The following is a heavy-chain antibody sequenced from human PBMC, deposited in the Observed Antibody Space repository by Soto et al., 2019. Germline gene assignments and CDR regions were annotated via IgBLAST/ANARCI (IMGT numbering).Heavy chain of an antibody. D-gene: IGHD1-26*01. J-gene: IGHJ4*02. Sequence: GASVKVSCKAIGYSFTSHYMHWVRQAPGQGLEWMGTIYPGGVNIGYAQKFKGRVTMTKDTSTSTVYMELNSLRAEDTAVYYCAKERGGMGATTLDSCGPGTLVTVSS. CDR2: IYPGGVNI. CDR1: GYSFTSHY. CDR3: AKERGGMGATTLDS. V-gene: IGHV1-46*01.